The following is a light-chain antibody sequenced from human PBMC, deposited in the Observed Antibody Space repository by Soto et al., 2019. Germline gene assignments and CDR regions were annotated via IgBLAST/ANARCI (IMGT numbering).Light chain of an antibody. Sequence: ETVLTQSPGTLSLSPGERATLSCSASQSVSSSYLAWYQQKPGQAPRLLIYGASSRATGIPDRFSGSGSGTDFTLTISRLEPEDFAVYYCQQYGSSPQTFGQGTKVDNK. CDR2: GAS. V-gene: IGKV3-20*01. CDR1: QSVSSSY. CDR3: QQYGSSPQT. J-gene: IGKJ1*01.